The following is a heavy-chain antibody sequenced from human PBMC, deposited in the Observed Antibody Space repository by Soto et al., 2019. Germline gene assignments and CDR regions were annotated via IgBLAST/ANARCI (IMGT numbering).Heavy chain of an antibody. D-gene: IGHD1-26*01. J-gene: IGHJ4*02. CDR2: ISGYNANT. V-gene: IGHV1-18*01. CDR3: ARERKWEPLPY. Sequence: QVQLVQSGGEVKKPGASVKVSCKASGYTFSNYGITWVRQAPGQGLEWMGWISGYNANTIYAQKFEGRVTMTKDTNSAYIELRNLRFDDTAVYFCARERKWEPLPYWGQGTPVIVSS. CDR1: GYTFSNYG.